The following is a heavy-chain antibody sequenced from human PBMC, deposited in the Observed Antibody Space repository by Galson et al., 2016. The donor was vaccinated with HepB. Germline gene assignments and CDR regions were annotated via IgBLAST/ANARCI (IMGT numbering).Heavy chain of an antibody. CDR3: ANGGGYSYATRVDY. J-gene: IGHJ4*02. Sequence: SLRLSCAASGFTFSSNWMHWVRQAPGKGLVWVSGISGSGGSTNYGDSVRGRFTISRDNSKNTLYLQMNSLRAEDTAVYYCANGGGYSYATRVDYWGQGTLVTVSS. CDR2: ISGSGGST. D-gene: IGHD5-18*01. V-gene: IGHV3-23*01. CDR1: GFTFSSNW.